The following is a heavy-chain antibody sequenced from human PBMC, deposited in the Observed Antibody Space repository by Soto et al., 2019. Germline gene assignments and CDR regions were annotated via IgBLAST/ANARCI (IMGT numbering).Heavy chain of an antibody. D-gene: IGHD6-13*01. J-gene: IGHJ5*02. CDR2: IIPIFGTA. CDR1: GCTFSSYA. CDR3: ARSYSLRGIAAAGRAPWFDP. V-gene: IGHV1-69*13. Sequence: VASVKVSCKASGCTFSSYAISWVRQAPGQGLEWMGGIIPIFGTANYAQKFQGRVMITADESTSTAYLALSSLRSEDTAVYYCARSYSLRGIAAAGRAPWFDPWGQGTLVTVSS.